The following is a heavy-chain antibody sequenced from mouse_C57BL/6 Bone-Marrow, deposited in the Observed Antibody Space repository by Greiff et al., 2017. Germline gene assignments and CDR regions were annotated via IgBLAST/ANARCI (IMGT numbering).Heavy chain of an antibody. J-gene: IGHJ4*01. V-gene: IGHV1-72*01. CDR3: ASSIYSYAMDY. CDR2: IDPNSGGT. CDR1: GYTFTSYW. Sequence: QVQLKQPGAELVKPGASVKLSCKASGYTFTSYWMHWVKQRPGRGLECIGRIDPNSGGTKYNEKFKSKATLTVDKPSSTAYMQLSSLTSEDSAVYYCASSIYSYAMDYWGQGTSVTVSS.